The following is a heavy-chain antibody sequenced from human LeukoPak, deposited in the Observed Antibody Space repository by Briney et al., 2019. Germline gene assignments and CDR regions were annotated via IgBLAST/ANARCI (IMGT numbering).Heavy chain of an antibody. CDR1: GYTFTSYG. D-gene: IGHD3-22*01. CDR3: AREFIAPDYYDRSDPFDY. J-gene: IGHJ4*02. CDR2: LSAYNGNT. Sequence: ASVKVSCKASGYTFTSYGISWVRQAPGQGLEWMGWLSAYNGNTNYAQKLQGRVTMTTDTSTSTAYMELRSLRSDDTAVYYCAREFIAPDYYDRSDPFDYWAQGTLVTVSS. V-gene: IGHV1-18*01.